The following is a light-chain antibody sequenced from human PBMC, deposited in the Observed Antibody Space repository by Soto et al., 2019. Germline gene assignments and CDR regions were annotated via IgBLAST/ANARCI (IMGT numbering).Light chain of an antibody. J-gene: IGKJ3*01. Sequence: DIQMTQSPSTLSASVGDRVTITCRASQNIARWLARYQQKPGKAPKLLIYDASSLPSGVPSRFSGTGSGTEFTLTISSLQPDDFASYYCQQFNESPPTFGPGTKVDI. CDR2: DAS. CDR1: QNIARW. CDR3: QQFNESPPT. V-gene: IGKV1-5*01.